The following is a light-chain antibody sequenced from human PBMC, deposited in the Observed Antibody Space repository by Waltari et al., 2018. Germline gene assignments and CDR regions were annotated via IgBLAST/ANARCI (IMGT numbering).Light chain of an antibody. J-gene: IGLJ2*01. CDR2: LSSDGSH. Sequence: QLVLTQPPSASASLGASVRLTCTLTSGHSSYAIAWHQQRPEKGPRYLKRLSSDGSHTKGDVIPDRFSGSSSGAERYLIISSLQSEDEADYYCQTWDTGVVFGGGTKLTVL. CDR1: SGHSSYA. V-gene: IGLV4-69*01. CDR3: QTWDTGVV.